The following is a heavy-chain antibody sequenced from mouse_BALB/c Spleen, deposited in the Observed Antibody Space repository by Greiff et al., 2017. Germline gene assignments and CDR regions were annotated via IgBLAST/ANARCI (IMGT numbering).Heavy chain of an antibody. CDR1: GYSITSDYA. J-gene: IGHJ4*01. D-gene: IGHD2-5*01. CDR2: ISYSGST. CDR3: ARWREDSNYDYAMDY. V-gene: IGHV3-2*02. Sequence: EVMLVESGPGLVKPSQSLSLTCTVTGYSITSDYAWNWIRQFPGNKLEWMGYISYSGSTSYNPSLKSRISITRDTSKNQFFLQLNSVTTEDTATYYCARWREDSNYDYAMDYWGQGTSVTVSS.